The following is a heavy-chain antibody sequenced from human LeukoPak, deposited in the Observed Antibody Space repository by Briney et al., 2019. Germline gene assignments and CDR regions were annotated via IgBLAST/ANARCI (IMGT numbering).Heavy chain of an antibody. D-gene: IGHD3-10*01. V-gene: IGHV1-8*01. CDR2: MNPNSGNT. CDR3: ARVSPYYYGSGSYYGYYYYYYYMDV. CDR1: GYTFTSYD. J-gene: IGHJ6*03. Sequence: ASVKVSCKASGYTFTSYDINWVRQATGQGLEWMGWMNPNSGNTGYAQKFQGRVTMTRNTSISTAYMELSSLRSEDTAVYYCARVSPYYYGSGSYYGYYYYYYYMDVWGKGTTVTISS.